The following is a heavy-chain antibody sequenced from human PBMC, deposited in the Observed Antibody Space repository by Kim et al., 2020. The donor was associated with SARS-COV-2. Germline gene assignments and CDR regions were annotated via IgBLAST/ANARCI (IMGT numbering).Heavy chain of an antibody. Sequence: GGSLRLSCAASGFTFTNYGMHWVRQAPGKGLEWVAVISPDGSETYYAGSVKGRFTVSRDNSEHPLYLQMNSLRPEDTAVYYCAKVYNLLAVVGTGHYWGQGTLVTVSS. CDR3: AKVYNLLAVVGTGHY. CDR1: GFTFTNYG. D-gene: IGHD6-19*01. CDR2: ISPDGSET. V-gene: IGHV3-30*18. J-gene: IGHJ4*02.